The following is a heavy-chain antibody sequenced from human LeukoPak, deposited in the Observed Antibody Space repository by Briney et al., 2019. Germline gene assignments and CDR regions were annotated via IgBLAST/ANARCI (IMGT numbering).Heavy chain of an antibody. J-gene: IGHJ4*02. CDR1: GYTFTGYY. Sequence: ASVKVSCKASGYTFTGYYMHWVRQAPGQGLEGMGWINSNSVGTNYAQKFQGRVTMTRDTSTSTAYMELSRLRSDDTAVYYCARTARRAVAVAPALFHWGQGTLVTVSS. V-gene: IGHV1-2*02. CDR3: ARTARRAVAVAPALFH. CDR2: INSNSVGT. D-gene: IGHD6-19*01.